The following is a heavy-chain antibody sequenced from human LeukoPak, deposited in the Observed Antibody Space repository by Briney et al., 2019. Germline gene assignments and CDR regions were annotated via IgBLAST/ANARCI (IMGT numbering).Heavy chain of an antibody. CDR3: AKENSGLHPFDF. V-gene: IGHV3-23*01. CDR2: ISSSGGDT. Sequence: GGSLRLSCAVSGFSLSGSPMRWVRQAPGKGLEWVSGISSSGGDTPYADSVKGRFTISRDNSKNTLYLQMNSLRAEDTAVYYCAKENSGLHPFDFWGQGTLVIVSS. J-gene: IGHJ4*02. CDR1: GFSLSGSP. D-gene: IGHD4-23*01.